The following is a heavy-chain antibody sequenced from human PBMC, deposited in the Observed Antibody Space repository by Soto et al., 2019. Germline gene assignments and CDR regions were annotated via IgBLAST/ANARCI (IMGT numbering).Heavy chain of an antibody. J-gene: IGHJ4*02. CDR3: ARASDIVATIGIDY. Sequence: GASVKVSCKASGYTFTSYAMHWVRQAPGQRLEWMGWINAGNGNTKYSQKFQGRVTITRDTSASTAYMELSSLRSEDTAVYYCARASDIVATIGIDYWGQGTLVTVSS. V-gene: IGHV1-3*01. D-gene: IGHD5-12*01. CDR2: INAGNGNT. CDR1: GYTFTSYA.